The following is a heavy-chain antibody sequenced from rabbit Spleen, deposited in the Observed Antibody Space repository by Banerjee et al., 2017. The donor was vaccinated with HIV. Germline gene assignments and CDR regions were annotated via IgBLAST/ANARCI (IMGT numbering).Heavy chain of an antibody. V-gene: IGHV1S40*01. CDR1: GFSFSSNYY. Sequence: QSLEESGGGLVQPEGSLTLTCTASGFSFSSNYYMCWVRQAPGKGLEWIGCIYAGSSGDTYYASWAKGRFTISKTSSTTVTLQMTSLTAADTATYFCARGSAMMTMVVTGFFLNLWGQGTLVTVS. J-gene: IGHJ4*01. D-gene: IGHD2-1*01. CDR2: IYAGSSGDT. CDR3: ARGSAMMTMVVTGFFLNL.